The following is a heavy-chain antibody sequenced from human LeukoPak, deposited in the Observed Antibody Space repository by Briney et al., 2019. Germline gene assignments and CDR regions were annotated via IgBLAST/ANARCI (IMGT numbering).Heavy chain of an antibody. V-gene: IGHV3-74*01. CDR2: INSDGSST. D-gene: IGHD6-13*01. CDR3: TRVFVGDEYSSSGY. CDR1: GFTFSRYY. J-gene: IGHJ4*02. Sequence: GXXXXLSCAASGFTFSRYYMHWVRRAPGKGVVWVSRINSDGSSTTYADSVKGRFTISRDNDKNTLYLQMNSLKVEDTAVYYCTRVFVGDEYSSSGYWGQGTLVTVSS.